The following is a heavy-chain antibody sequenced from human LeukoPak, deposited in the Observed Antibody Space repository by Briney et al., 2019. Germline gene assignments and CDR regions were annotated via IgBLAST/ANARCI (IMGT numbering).Heavy chain of an antibody. D-gene: IGHD6-19*01. CDR2: IWYDGSNK. V-gene: IGHV3-33*01. CDR1: GFTFSSYG. J-gene: IGHJ3*02. Sequence: GGSLRLSCAASGFTFSSYGMHWVRQAPGKGLEWVAVIWYDGSNKYYADSVKGRFTISRDNSKNTLHLQMNSLRAEDTAVYYCARDRQQWLGHDAFDIWGQGTMVTVSS. CDR3: ARDRQQWLGHDAFDI.